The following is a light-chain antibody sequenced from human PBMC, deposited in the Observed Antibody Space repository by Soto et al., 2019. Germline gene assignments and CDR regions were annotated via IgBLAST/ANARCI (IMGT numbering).Light chain of an antibody. CDR3: CSHAGRGSVL. CDR2: DVT. V-gene: IGLV2-23*02. CDR1: SSDIGRYNL. J-gene: IGLJ2*01. Sequence: QSALAQPASVSGSPGQSITISCTGTSSDIGRYNLVSWYQQYPGKAPKLVIYDVTKRPSGVSDRFSASKSGNTASLTISGLQAEDEADYYCCSHAGRGSVLFGGGTKVNVL.